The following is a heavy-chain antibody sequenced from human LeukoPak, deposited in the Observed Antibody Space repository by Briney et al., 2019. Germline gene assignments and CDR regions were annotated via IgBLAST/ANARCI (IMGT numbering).Heavy chain of an antibody. D-gene: IGHD3-10*01. V-gene: IGHV3-9*02. J-gene: IGHJ6*02. CDR2: IMWRSGST. CDR3: TKDLTPGGADV. Sequence: GSLRLSCAVSGFTSDDHAVHWVRQASGKGLEWVAGIMWRSGSTGYGDSVKGRFTISRDNAKKSLYLQMNGLRVEDTAFYYCTKDLTPGGADVWGQGTTVTVSS. CDR1: GFTSDDHA.